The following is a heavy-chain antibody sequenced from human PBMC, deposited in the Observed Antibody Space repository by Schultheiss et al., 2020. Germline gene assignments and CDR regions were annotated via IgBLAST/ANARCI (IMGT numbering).Heavy chain of an antibody. CDR3: ARTMVQGCDWFDP. D-gene: IGHD3-10*01. Sequence: GGSLRLSCAASGFTFSSYGMHWVRQAPGKGLEWVAVISYDGSNKYYADSVKGRFTISRDNSKNTLYLQMNSLRAEDTAVYYCARTMVQGCDWFDPWGQGTLVTVSS. V-gene: IGHV3-30*03. CDR1: GFTFSSYG. CDR2: ISYDGSNK. J-gene: IGHJ5*02.